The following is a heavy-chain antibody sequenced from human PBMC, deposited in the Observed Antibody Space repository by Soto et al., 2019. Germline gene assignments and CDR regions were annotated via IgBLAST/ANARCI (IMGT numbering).Heavy chain of an antibody. D-gene: IGHD2-15*01. CDR1: GFTFRSYA. V-gene: IGHV3-30-3*01. CDR3: AREYCSGRSCYYLDY. Sequence: QVQLVESGGGVVQPGRSLRLSCAASGFTFRSYAMHWVRQAPGKGLEWVAVISYDGSNKYYADSVKGRFTISRDNSKNTLYLQMNSLRTAATSVYYCAREYCSGRSCYYLDYWGQGTLVTVSS. CDR2: ISYDGSNK. J-gene: IGHJ4*02.